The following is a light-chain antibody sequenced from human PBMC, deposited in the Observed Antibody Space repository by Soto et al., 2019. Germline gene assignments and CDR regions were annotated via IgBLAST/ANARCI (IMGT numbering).Light chain of an antibody. CDR3: AALDVSLLV. Sequence: QSVLTQPPSASGTPGQRVTISCSGSSSNIGTNTVIWYQQLPGAAPKLLIYSDNQRPSGVPDRFSGSKSGTSASLAISGLQSEYEADYYCAALDVSLLVLGGGTKLTVL. V-gene: IGLV1-44*01. CDR1: SSNIGTNT. CDR2: SDN. J-gene: IGLJ2*01.